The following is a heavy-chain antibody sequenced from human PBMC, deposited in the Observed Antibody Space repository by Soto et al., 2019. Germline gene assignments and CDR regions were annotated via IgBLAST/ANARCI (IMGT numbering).Heavy chain of an antibody. V-gene: IGHV1-3*01. CDR1: GYTFTSYA. Sequence: GASVKVSCKASGYTFTSYAMHWVRQAPGQRLEWMGWINAGNGNTKYSQKFQGRVTITRDTSASTAYMELSSLRSEDTAVYDCAREEVPNWKDGIGAFDIWGQGKMVTVS. CDR2: INAGNGNT. D-gene: IGHD1-1*01. J-gene: IGHJ3*02. CDR3: AREEVPNWKDGIGAFDI.